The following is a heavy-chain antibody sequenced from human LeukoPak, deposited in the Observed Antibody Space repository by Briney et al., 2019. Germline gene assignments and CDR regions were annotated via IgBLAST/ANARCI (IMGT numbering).Heavy chain of an antibody. V-gene: IGHV3-23*01. Sequence: QSGGSLRLSCAASGFTFSSYAMSWVRQAPGKGLEWVSAIGGSGGSTYYADSVKGRFTISRDNSKNTLYLQMNSLRAEDTAVYYCVVAARRGFDYWGQGTLVTVSS. CDR1: GFTFSSYA. CDR2: IGGSGGST. D-gene: IGHD2-15*01. CDR3: VVAARRGFDY. J-gene: IGHJ4*02.